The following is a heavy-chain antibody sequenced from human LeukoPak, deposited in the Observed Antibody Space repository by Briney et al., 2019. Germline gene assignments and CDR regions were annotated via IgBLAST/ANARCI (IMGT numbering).Heavy chain of an antibody. V-gene: IGHV3-53*01. Sequence: GGSLRLSCAASGFTVSSSYMYWVRQAPGKGLEWVSFFYRGDSTYYAESVRGRFTISRDNSKNTLYLQMNSLRAEDTAVYYCAKQYYYDSSDWFDPWGQGTLVTVSS. D-gene: IGHD3-22*01. J-gene: IGHJ5*02. CDR2: FYRGDST. CDR3: AKQYYYDSSDWFDP. CDR1: GFTVSSSY.